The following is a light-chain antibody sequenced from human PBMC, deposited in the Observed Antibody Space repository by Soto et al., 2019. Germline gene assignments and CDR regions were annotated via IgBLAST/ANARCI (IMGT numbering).Light chain of an antibody. CDR3: QKYNWPPFT. CDR2: AAS. CDR1: QGISNY. V-gene: IGKV1-27*01. J-gene: IGKJ3*01. Sequence: EIQMTRSPSSLAASVGDRVTISCRASQGISNYLAWYQQKPGKVPKLLIYAASTLQSGVSSRFTGGGSGTDFTLTISSLQPEDVATYYCQKYNWPPFTFGPGTKVDIK.